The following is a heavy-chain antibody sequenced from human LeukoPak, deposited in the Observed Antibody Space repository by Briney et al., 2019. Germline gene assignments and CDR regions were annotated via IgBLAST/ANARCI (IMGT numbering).Heavy chain of an antibody. CDR2: INHSGST. CDR3: ARQRVIAVAVYNWFDP. J-gene: IGHJ5*02. D-gene: IGHD6-19*01. CDR1: GGSFSGYY. V-gene: IGHV4-34*01. Sequence: SETLSLTCAVYGGSFSGYYWSWIRQPPGKGLEWIGEINHSGSTNYNPSLKSRATISVDTSKNQFSLKLSSVTAADTAVYYCARQRVIAVAVYNWFDPWGQGTLVTVSS.